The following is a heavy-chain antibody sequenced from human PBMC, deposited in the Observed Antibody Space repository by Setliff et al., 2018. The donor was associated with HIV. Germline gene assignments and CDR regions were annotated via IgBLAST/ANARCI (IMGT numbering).Heavy chain of an antibody. Sequence: GGTLRLSCAASGFTFSSYAMHWVRQAPGKGLEWVAVVSYGGTNTYYADSVKGRFIISRDDSESTLFLQMNSLRVDDTAVYYCARVRYCGSPSCRKEFDFWGQGTLVTVSS. V-gene: IGHV3-30*04. CDR3: ARVRYCGSPSCRKEFDF. CDR2: VSYGGTNT. J-gene: IGHJ4*02. D-gene: IGHD2-21*01. CDR1: GFTFSSYA.